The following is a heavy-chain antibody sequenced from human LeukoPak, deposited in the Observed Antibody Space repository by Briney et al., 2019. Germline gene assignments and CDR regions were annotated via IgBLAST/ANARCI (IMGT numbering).Heavy chain of an antibody. CDR3: ARGITWIQLWPYFDY. J-gene: IGHJ4*02. V-gene: IGHV4-39*07. D-gene: IGHD5-18*01. CDR1: GGSISSSSYY. CDR2: IYYSGTT. Sequence: KPSETLSLTCTVSGGSISSSSYYWGWIRQPPGKGLEWIGSIYYSGTTYYNPSLKSRVTISVDTSKNQCSLKLSSVTAADTAVYYCARGITWIQLWPYFDYWGQGTLVTVSS.